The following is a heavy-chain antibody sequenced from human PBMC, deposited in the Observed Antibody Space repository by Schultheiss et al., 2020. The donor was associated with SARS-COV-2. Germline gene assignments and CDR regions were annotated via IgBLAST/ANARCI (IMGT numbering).Heavy chain of an antibody. Sequence: SVKVSCKASGGTFSSYAISWVRQAPGQGLEWMGGIIPIFGTANYAQKFQGRVTITADESTSTAYMELNSLRAEDTAVYYCARGTSIVVVPAAQKDYWGQGTLVTVSS. CDR1: GGTFSSYA. CDR2: IIPIFGTA. CDR3: ARGTSIVVVPAAQKDY. D-gene: IGHD2-2*01. J-gene: IGHJ4*02. V-gene: IGHV1-69*13.